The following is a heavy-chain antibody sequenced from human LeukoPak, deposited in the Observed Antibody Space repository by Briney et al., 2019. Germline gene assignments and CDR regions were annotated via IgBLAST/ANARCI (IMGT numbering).Heavy chain of an antibody. D-gene: IGHD3-22*01. CDR1: GFTFDDYA. CDR3: AKDPRYYDSSGYIVPKFDY. J-gene: IGHJ4*02. V-gene: IGHV3-9*03. CDR2: ISWNSGSI. Sequence: HPGGSLRLSCAASGFTFDDYAMHWVRQAPGKGLEWVSGISWNSGSIGYADSVKGRFTISRDNAKNSLYLQMNSLRAEDMALYYCAKDPRYYDSSGYIVPKFDYWGQGTLVTVSS.